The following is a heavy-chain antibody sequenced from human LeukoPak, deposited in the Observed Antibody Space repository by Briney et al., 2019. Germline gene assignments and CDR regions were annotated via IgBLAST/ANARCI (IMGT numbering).Heavy chain of an antibody. CDR1: GFTVSSNY. Sequence: PGGSLRLSCAASGFTVSSNYMSWVRQAPGKGLEWVSVIYSGGSTYYADSVKGRFTISRDNSKNTLYLQVNSLRAEDTAVYYCARGYNWNLLGRYYYYYGMDVWGQGTTVTVSS. CDR3: ARGYNWNLLGRYYYYYGMDV. CDR2: IYSGGST. D-gene: IGHD1-20*01. V-gene: IGHV3-53*01. J-gene: IGHJ6*02.